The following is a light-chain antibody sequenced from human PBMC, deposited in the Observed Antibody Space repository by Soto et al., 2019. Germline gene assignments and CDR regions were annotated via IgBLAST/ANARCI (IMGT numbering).Light chain of an antibody. CDR1: QSVSSN. J-gene: IGKJ4*01. CDR3: QQYNNWPPLT. CDR2: AAS. Sequence: EIVMTQSPATLSVSPGERATLSCRASQSVSSNLAWYQQKPDQAPRLLIYAASTRATGIPARFSGSGSGTEFTLTIRSLQSEDFAVYYCQQYNNWPPLTFGGGTKVEIK. V-gene: IGKV3-15*01.